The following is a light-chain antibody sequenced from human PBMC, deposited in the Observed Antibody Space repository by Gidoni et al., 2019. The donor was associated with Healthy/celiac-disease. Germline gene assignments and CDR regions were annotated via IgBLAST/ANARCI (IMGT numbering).Light chain of an antibody. CDR1: QSVISSY. V-gene: IGKV3-20*01. CDR3: QQYGSSPPYT. Sequence: IVMTTSPGTLSLSQGERDTLSCRARQSVISSYLAWYKQKPGQAPRLLIYGASSRATGIPYRYSGSGSGTDFTLTISRLEPEDFAVYYFQQYGSSPPYTFGQWIKLEIK. J-gene: IGKJ2*01. CDR2: GAS.